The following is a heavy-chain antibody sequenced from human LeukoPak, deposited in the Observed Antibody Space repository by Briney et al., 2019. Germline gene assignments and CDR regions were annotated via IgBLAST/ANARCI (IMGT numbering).Heavy chain of an antibody. CDR1: GGSISSYY. CDR3: ARGRYVTTRGGAAAGFLDY. D-gene: IGHD6-13*01. J-gene: IGHJ4*02. V-gene: IGHV4-34*01. Sequence: SETLSLTCTVSGGSISSYYWNWIRQPPGKGLEWIGEINHGGSTNYNPSLKSRVTISVDTSQNQFSLRLSSVTAADTAVYYCARGRYVTTRGGAAAGFLDYWGQGTLVTVST. CDR2: INHGGST.